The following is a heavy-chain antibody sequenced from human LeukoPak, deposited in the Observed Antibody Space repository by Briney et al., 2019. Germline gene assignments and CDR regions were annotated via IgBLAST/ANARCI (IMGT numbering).Heavy chain of an antibody. Sequence: GGSLRHACAASGFTFSTYWMHWVRQAPGKGLVWVARIKGDGSSTIYADSVKGRFTISRDNSKNTLYLQTSSLRVEDTAVYYSARASTTVPNLLAPWGRGTLVTVSS. CDR2: IKGDGSST. J-gene: IGHJ5*02. D-gene: IGHD4-17*01. CDR1: GFTFSTYW. CDR3: ARASTTVPNLLAP. V-gene: IGHV3-74*01.